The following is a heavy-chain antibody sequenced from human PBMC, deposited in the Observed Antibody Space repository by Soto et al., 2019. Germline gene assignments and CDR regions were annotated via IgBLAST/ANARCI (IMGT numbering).Heavy chain of an antibody. CDR3: ARALLGDWYYYMDV. D-gene: IGHD3-10*01. CDR1: GYTFTGYY. Sequence: ASVKVSCKASGYTFTGYYMHWVRQAPGQGLEWMGWINPNSGGTNYAQKFQGWVTMTRDTSISTAYMELSRLRSDDTAVYYCARALLGDWYYYMDVWGKGTTVTVSS. CDR2: INPNSGGT. J-gene: IGHJ6*03. V-gene: IGHV1-2*04.